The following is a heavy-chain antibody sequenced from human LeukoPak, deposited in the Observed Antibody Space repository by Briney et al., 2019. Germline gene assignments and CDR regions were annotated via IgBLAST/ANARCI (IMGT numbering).Heavy chain of an antibody. CDR2: ISSDGSNK. CDR3: ARGGDCSIISYYLPFDL. V-gene: IGHV3-30*04. D-gene: IGHD1-26*01. Sequence: GRSLRLSCAASGLTFSTYAIHWVRQAPGKGLEWVAVISSDGSNKDYADSVKGRFTISRDSSKNTLYLQMNSLRPEDTAVYYCARGGDCSIISYYLPFDLWGQGTLVTVSS. CDR1: GLTFSTYA. J-gene: IGHJ4*02.